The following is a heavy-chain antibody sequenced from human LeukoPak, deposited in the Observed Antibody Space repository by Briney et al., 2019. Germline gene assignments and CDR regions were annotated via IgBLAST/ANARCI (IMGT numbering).Heavy chain of an antibody. CDR1: GFTFSXXX. J-gene: IGHJ4*02. V-gene: IGHV3-21*01. CDR2: IXXXXXXX. D-gene: IGHD6-13*01. Sequence: RLSCAASGFTFSXXXXXWVRQAPXXXXXXXPSIXXXXXXXXYADXXXXRXXXSRDNAKNSLYLQMNSLXXEXTAVYYCARGGARSSWSFDYWGQGTLVTVSS. CDR3: ARGGARSSWSFDY.